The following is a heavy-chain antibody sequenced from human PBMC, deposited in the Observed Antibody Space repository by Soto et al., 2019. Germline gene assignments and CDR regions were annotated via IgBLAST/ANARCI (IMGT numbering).Heavy chain of an antibody. V-gene: IGHV4-4*02. CDR3: ASHGSGSYYFDY. J-gene: IGHJ4*02. CDR1: GGAISSSNW. CDR2: IYHSGST. Sequence: SETLSLTCAVSGGAISSSNWWSWVRQPPGKGLEWIGEIYHSGSTNYNPSLKSRVTISVDKSKNQFSLKLSSVTAADTAVYYCASHGSGSYYFDYWGQGTLVTVSS. D-gene: IGHD3-10*01.